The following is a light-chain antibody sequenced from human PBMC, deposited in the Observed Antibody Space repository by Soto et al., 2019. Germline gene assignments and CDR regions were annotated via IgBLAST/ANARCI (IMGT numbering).Light chain of an antibody. CDR2: EVS. V-gene: IGLV2-18*02. J-gene: IGLJ1*01. CDR1: STDFVSYNR. CDR3: GSYRISTAV. Sequence: QSVLTQPPSVSGSPGQSVTISCTGTSTDFVSYNRVSWYQQPPGTAPKLMIYEVSKRPSGVPDRFSGSKSGNTASLTISGLQAADEADYYCGSYRISTAVFGTGTKLTVL.